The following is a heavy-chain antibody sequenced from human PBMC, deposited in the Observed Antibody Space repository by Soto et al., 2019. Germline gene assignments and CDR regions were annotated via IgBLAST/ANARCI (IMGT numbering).Heavy chain of an antibody. V-gene: IGHV4-31*03. Sequence: ASETLSLTCTVSGGSISSGGYYWSWIRQHPGKGLEWIGYIYYSGSTYYNPSLKSRVTISVDTSKNQFSLKLSSVTAADTAVYYCARVGPDCSGYPGTDFDYGGQGPLVTVPT. J-gene: IGHJ4*02. CDR3: ARVGPDCSGYPGTDFDY. CDR1: GGSISSGGYY. CDR2: IYYSGST. D-gene: IGHD3-22*01.